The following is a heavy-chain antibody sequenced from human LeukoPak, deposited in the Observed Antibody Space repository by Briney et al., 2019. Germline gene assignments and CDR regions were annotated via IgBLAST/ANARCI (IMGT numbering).Heavy chain of an antibody. D-gene: IGHD4-17*01. V-gene: IGHV1-18*01. CDR3: ARQNDYGDYGGAFDI. Sequence: EASVKVSCKASGYTFTSYGISWVRQAPGQGLEWMGWISAYNGNTNYAQKLQGRVTMTTDTSTSTAYMELRSLKSDDTAIYYCARQNDYGDYGGAFDIWGQGTMVTVSS. CDR1: GYTFTSYG. J-gene: IGHJ3*02. CDR2: ISAYNGNT.